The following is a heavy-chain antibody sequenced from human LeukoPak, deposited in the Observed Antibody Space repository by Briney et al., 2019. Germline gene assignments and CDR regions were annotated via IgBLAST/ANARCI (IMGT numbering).Heavy chain of an antibody. CDR3: VRDISGYYFDY. CDR1: GFTFSDYH. V-gene: IGHV3-11*05. J-gene: IGHJ4*02. CDR2: ISGSSIYT. Sequence: GGSLRLSCAASGFTFSDYHMTWIRQAPGKGLEWVSYISGSSIYTRYAGSVKGRFTISRDNAKNSLYLQMNSLRAEDTALYYCVRDISGYYFDYWGQGTLVTVSS. D-gene: IGHD3-22*01.